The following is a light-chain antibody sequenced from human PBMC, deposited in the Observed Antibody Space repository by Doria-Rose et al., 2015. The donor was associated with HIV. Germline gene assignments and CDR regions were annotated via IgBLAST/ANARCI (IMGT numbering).Light chain of an antibody. CDR2: DGS. V-gene: IGKV3-20*01. Sequence: TQSPGTLSLSPGERATLSCRASQSFSSTYIAWYQQKPGQAPSLLTYDGSTRATGIPDRFSASGSGIDFTLTINRLEPEDFALYYCHQYGTSWTFGQGTKVEI. CDR3: HQYGTSWT. CDR1: QSFSSTY. J-gene: IGKJ1*01.